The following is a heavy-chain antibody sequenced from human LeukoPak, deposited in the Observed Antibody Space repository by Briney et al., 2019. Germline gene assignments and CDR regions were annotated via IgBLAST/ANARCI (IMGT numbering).Heavy chain of an antibody. CDR2: IYPGDSDI. J-gene: IGHJ4*02. Sequence: GVSLKISCKGSGYSFTTYWIGWVRHMPGKGLEWMGIIYPGDSDIRYSPSFQGQVTMSVDKSISTAYLQWTSLKASDTAMYYCARRQGCSSTSCPPDYWGQGTLVTVSS. CDR3: ARRQGCSSTSCPPDY. CDR1: GYSFTTYW. D-gene: IGHD2-2*01. V-gene: IGHV5-51*01.